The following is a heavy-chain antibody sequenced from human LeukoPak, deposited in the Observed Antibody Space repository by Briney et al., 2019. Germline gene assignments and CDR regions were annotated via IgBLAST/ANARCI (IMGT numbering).Heavy chain of an antibody. CDR3: AIDSSGQDY. J-gene: IGHJ4*02. V-gene: IGHV3-53*01. D-gene: IGHD3-22*01. CDR1: GFTFSSYA. CDR2: IYSGGST. Sequence: PGGSLRLSCAASGFTFSSYAMSWVRQAPGKGLEWVSVIYSGGSTYYADSVKGRFTISRDNSKNTLYLQMNSLRAEDTAVYYCAIDSSGQDYWGQGTLVTVSS.